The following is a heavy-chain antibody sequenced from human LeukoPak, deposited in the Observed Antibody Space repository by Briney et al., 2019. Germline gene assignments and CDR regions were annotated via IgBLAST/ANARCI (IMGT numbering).Heavy chain of an antibody. CDR1: GHSFSCYW. Sequence: GESLRISCKCSGHSFSCYWNSWVRPMPGKGLEWMGRIDPSDSYTNYSPSFQGHVTISADKSISTAYLQWSSVKASDTAMYYCARHTTLVGATDYWGQGTLVTVSS. CDR2: IDPSDSYT. V-gene: IGHV5-10-1*01. J-gene: IGHJ4*02. CDR3: ARHTTLVGATDY. D-gene: IGHD1-26*01.